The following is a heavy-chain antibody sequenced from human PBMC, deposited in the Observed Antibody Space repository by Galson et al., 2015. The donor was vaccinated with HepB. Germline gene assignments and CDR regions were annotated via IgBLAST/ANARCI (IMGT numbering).Heavy chain of an antibody. J-gene: IGHJ5*02. CDR1: GYTFAGYY. CDR3: AREKIVGDSFDT. Sequence: SVKVSCKASGYTFAGYYMHWVRQAPEQGLEWMGWINPNGGTKYAQKFQGRVTMTRDTSISTAYMELSRLRSDDTAVYYCAREKIVGDSFDTWGQGTLVTVSS. CDR2: INPNGGT. V-gene: IGHV1-2*02. D-gene: IGHD1-26*01.